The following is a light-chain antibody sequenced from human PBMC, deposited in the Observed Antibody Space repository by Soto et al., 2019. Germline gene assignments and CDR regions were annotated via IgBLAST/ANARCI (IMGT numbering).Light chain of an antibody. V-gene: IGKV3-15*01. J-gene: IGKJ2*01. CDR1: QSVSSN. Sequence: EIVMTQSPATLSVSPGERATLSCRASQSVSSNLAWYQQKPGQAPRLLIYGASTRATGIPARFSGSRSGTVFTLTISRLQSEDFALYYCQQYNNWPPYTFGQGTKLEIK. CDR2: GAS. CDR3: QQYNNWPPYT.